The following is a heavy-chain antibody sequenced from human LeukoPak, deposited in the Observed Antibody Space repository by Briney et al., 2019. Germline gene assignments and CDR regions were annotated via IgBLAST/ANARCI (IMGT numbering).Heavy chain of an antibody. Sequence: PGGSLRLSCAVSGFTFSTYAMQWVRQPPGKGLEWVAIISHDGSNIYYADSVKDRFTISRDNSKNTLYLQMKGLRAEDTALYYCARDISQTFIAVAGHLDYWGQGTQVTVSS. CDR3: ARDISQTFIAVAGHLDY. CDR1: GFTFSTYA. J-gene: IGHJ4*02. CDR2: ISHDGSNI. D-gene: IGHD6-13*01. V-gene: IGHV3-30*04.